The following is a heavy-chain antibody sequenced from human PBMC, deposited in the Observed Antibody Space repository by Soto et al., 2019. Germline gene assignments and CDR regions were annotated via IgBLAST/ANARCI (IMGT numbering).Heavy chain of an antibody. J-gene: IGHJ3*02. CDR1: GFTVSSNY. Sequence: GGSLRLSCAASGFTVSSNYMSWVRQAPGKGLEWVSVIYSGGSTYYTDSVKGRFTISRDNSKNTLYLQMNSLRAEDTAVYYCARRDSSSWYGDAFDIWGQGTMVTVSS. D-gene: IGHD6-13*01. V-gene: IGHV3-53*01. CDR3: ARRDSSSWYGDAFDI. CDR2: IYSGGST.